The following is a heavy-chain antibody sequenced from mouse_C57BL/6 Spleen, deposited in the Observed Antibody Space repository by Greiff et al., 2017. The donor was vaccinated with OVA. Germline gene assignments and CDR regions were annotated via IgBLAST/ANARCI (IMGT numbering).Heavy chain of an antibody. CDR1: GFNIKDDY. D-gene: IGHD2-12*01. CDR2: IDPENGDT. V-gene: IGHV14-4*01. Sequence: EVHLVESGAELVRPGASVKLSCTASGFNIKDDYMHWVKQRPEQGLEWIGWIDPENGDTEYASKFQGKATITADTSSNTAYLQLSSLTSEDTAVYYCTTTRGFAYWGQGTLVTVSA. J-gene: IGHJ3*01. CDR3: TTTRGFAY.